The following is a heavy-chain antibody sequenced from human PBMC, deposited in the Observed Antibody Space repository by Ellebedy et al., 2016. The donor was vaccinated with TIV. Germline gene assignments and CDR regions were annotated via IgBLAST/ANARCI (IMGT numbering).Heavy chain of an antibody. CDR3: ARLQYTSSWPYFDY. J-gene: IGHJ4*02. CDR1: GYTFSNYW. V-gene: IGHV5-51*01. Sequence: GESLKISCKGSGYTFSNYWIGWVRQLPGKGLGWMGIIYPGDSDTRDSPSFQGQVTFSADKSISTAYLQWSSLKASDTAMYYCARLQYTSSWPYFDYWGQGTLVTVSS. D-gene: IGHD6-19*01. CDR2: IYPGDSDT.